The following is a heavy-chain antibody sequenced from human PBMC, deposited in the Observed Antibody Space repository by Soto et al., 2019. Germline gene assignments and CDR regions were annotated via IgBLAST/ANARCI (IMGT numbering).Heavy chain of an antibody. J-gene: IGHJ6*02. CDR2: INPNSGGT. CDR3: AISEWITVIVVVITDGYYYGMDV. V-gene: IGHV1-2*02. CDR1: GYTFTGYY. Sequence: ASVKVSCKASGYTFTGYYMHWVRQAPGQGLEWMGWINPNSGGTNYAQKFQGRVTMTRDTSISTAYMELSRLRSDDTAVYYCAISEWITVIVVVITDGYYYGMDVWGQGTTVTVSS. D-gene: IGHD3-22*01.